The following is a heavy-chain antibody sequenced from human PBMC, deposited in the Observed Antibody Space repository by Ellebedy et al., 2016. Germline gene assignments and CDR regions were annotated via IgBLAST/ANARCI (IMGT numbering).Heavy chain of an antibody. J-gene: IGHJ4*02. Sequence: GESLKISCAASGFTFDDYTMHWVRQAPGKGLEWVSLISWDGGGTYYAASVKGRFTISRDNAKNSLYLQMNSLRAEDTAVYYCARERSGNSNDYWGQGTLVTVSS. CDR2: ISWDGGGT. D-gene: IGHD4-23*01. CDR3: ARERSGNSNDY. CDR1: GFTFDDYT. V-gene: IGHV3-43*01.